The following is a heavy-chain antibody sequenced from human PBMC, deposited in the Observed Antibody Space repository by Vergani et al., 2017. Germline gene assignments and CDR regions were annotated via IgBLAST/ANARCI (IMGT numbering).Heavy chain of an antibody. Sequence: EVQLVESGGGLVQPGGSLRLSCAASGFTFSSYSMNWVRQAPGKGLEWVSYISSSSSTIYYADSVKGRFTISRDNAKNSLYLQMNSLRAEDTAVYYCARDCQWELTYYYYYMDVWGKGTTVTVSS. CDR3: ARDCQWELTYYYYYMDV. V-gene: IGHV3-48*04. CDR2: ISSSSSTI. CDR1: GFTFSSYS. D-gene: IGHD1-26*01. J-gene: IGHJ6*03.